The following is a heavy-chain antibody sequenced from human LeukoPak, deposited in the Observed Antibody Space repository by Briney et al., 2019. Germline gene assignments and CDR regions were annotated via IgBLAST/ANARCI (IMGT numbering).Heavy chain of an antibody. CDR2: ISAYNGNT. CDR1: DYTFTSYG. Sequence: GASVKVSCKGSDYTFTSYGISWVRQAPGQGLEWMGWISAYNGNTNYAQKLQGRVTMTTDTSTSTAYMELRSLRSDDTAVYYCARKPVSSISGWSNDYWGQGTLVTVSS. V-gene: IGHV1-18*01. CDR3: ARKPVSSISGWSNDY. J-gene: IGHJ4*02. D-gene: IGHD6-19*01.